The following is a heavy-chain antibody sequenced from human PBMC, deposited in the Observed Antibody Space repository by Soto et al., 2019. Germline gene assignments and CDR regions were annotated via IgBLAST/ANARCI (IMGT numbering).Heavy chain of an antibody. D-gene: IGHD2-2*01. CDR1: GGTFSSYT. CDR2: IIPILGIA. Sequence: SVKVSCKASGGTFSSYTISWVRQAPGQGLEWMGRIIPILGIANYAQKFQGRVTITADKSTSTAYMELSSLRSEDTAVYYCASLGEGYCSSTSCLGAFDIWGQGTMVTVSS. V-gene: IGHV1-69*02. CDR3: ASLGEGYCSSTSCLGAFDI. J-gene: IGHJ3*02.